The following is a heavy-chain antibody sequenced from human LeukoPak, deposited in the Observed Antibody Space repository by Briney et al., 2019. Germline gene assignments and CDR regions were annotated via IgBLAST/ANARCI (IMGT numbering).Heavy chain of an antibody. CDR1: GGSISSSSYY. J-gene: IGHJ4*02. V-gene: IGHV4-39*01. D-gene: IGHD3-3*01. CDR3: ARSTYYDFWSGSPPFDY. Sequence: SETLSLTCTVSGGSISSSSYYWGWIRQPPGKGLEWIGSIYYSGNTYYNPSLKSRVTISVDTSKKQFSLQLSSVTATDTAVYYCARSTYYDFWSGSPPFDYWGQGTLVTVSS. CDR2: IYYSGNT.